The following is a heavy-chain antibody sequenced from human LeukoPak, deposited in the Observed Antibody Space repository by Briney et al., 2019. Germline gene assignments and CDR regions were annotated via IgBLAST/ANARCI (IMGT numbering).Heavy chain of an antibody. V-gene: IGHV4-34*01. CDR3: ARGPTYYYDSSGYWGSDY. CDR2: INHSGST. D-gene: IGHD3-22*01. CDR1: GGSFSGYY. J-gene: IGHJ4*02. Sequence: PETLSLTCAVYGGSFSGYYWSWIRQPPGKGLEWIGEINHSGSTNYNPSLKSRVTISVDTSKNQFSLKLSSVTAADTAVYYCARGPTYYYDSSGYWGSDYWGQGTLVTVSS.